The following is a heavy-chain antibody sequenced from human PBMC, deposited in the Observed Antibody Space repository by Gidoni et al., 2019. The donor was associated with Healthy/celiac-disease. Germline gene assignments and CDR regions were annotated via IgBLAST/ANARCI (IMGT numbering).Heavy chain of an antibody. CDR1: GGSISSYY. V-gene: IGHV4-59*08. J-gene: IGHJ4*02. D-gene: IGHD4-17*01. CDR2: IYYSGST. Sequence: QVQLQESGPGLVKPSETLSLTCTVAGGSISSYYWSWIRQPPGKGLEWIGYIYYSGSTNYNPSLKSRVTISVDTSKNQFSLKLSSVTAADTAVYYCARQADDYGDYGTFDYWGQGTLVTVSS. CDR3: ARQADDYGDYGTFDY.